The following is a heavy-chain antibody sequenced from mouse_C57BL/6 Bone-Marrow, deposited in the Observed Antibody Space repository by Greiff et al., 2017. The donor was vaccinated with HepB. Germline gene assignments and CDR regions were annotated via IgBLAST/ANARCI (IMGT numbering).Heavy chain of an antibody. CDR1: GFSLTSYG. V-gene: IGHV2-3*01. CDR2: IWGDGST. J-gene: IGHJ4*01. Sequence: VHLVESGPGLVAPSQSLSITCTVSGFSLTSYGVSWVRQPPGKGLEWLGVIWGDGSTKYHSALISRLSISKDNSKSQVFLKLNSLQTDDTATYYCAKPFITTERGAMDYWGQGTSVTVSS. CDR3: AKPFITTERGAMDY. D-gene: IGHD1-1*01.